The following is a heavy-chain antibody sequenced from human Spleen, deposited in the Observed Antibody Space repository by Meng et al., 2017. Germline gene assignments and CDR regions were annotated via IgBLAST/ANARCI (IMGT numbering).Heavy chain of an antibody. CDR2: IYHSGST. CDR3: ARGRAVLMVYAIEGLNWFDP. D-gene: IGHD2-8*01. CDR1: GGSISSSNW. V-gene: IGHV4-4*02. J-gene: IGHJ5*02. Sequence: SETLSLTCAVSGGSISSSNWWSWVSQPPGKGLEWIGEIYHSGSTNYNPSLKSRVAISVDKSRNQFSLKLSSVTAADTAVYYCARGRAVLMVYAIEGLNWFDPWGQGNLVTGAS.